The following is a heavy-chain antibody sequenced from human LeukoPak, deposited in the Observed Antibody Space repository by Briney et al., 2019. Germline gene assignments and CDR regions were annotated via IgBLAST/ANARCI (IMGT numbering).Heavy chain of an antibody. CDR3: TTDFSDYVWGSPGVY. V-gene: IGHV3-15*01. CDR1: GFTFSNAW. Sequence: PGGSLRLSCAASGFTFSNAWMSWVRQAPGKGLEWVGRIKSKTDGGTTDYAAPVKGRFTISRDDSKNTLYLQMNSLKTEDTAVYYCTTDFSDYVWGSPGVYWGQGTLVTVSS. D-gene: IGHD3-16*01. CDR2: IKSKTDGGTT. J-gene: IGHJ4*02.